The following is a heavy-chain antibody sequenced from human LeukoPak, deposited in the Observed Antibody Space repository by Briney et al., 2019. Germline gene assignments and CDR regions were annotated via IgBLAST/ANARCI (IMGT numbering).Heavy chain of an antibody. D-gene: IGHD1-26*01. CDR1: GGTFSSYA. CDR2: IIPIFGTA. V-gene: IGHV1-69*13. Sequence: GASVKVSCKASGGTFSSYAISWVRQAPGQGLEWMVGIIPIFGTANYAQKFQGRVTITADESTSTAYMELSSLRSEDTAVYYCARDRGPGGDYWGQGTLVTVSS. CDR3: ARDRGPGGDY. J-gene: IGHJ4*02.